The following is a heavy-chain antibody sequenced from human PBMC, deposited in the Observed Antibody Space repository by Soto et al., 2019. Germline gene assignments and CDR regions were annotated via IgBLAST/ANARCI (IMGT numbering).Heavy chain of an antibody. CDR2: MSHSGGT. D-gene: IGHD3-9*01. V-gene: IGHV4-61*01. Sequence: SETLSLTCAVYGGFVSSGSYYWSWIRQPPGKGLEWIGEMSHSGGTHFNPSLKSRVTISVDTSKNQFSLKLSSVTAADTAVYYCARGGDILTGSIGYWGQGTLVTVSS. J-gene: IGHJ4*02. CDR3: ARGGDILTGSIGY. CDR1: GGFVSSGSYY.